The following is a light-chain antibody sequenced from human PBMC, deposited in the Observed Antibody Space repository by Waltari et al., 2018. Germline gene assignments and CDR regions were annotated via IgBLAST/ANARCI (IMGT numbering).Light chain of an antibody. Sequence: QSALTQTPTVSGSPGQSITISCSGTSSDIGNYNLVSWYQQHPGKAPTLMIYDVNKRPSWVSNRFSGSKSGNTAFLTISGLQTADEADYYCCSYAGSAISVFGGGTKLTVL. CDR3: CSYAGSAISV. V-gene: IGLV2-23*02. CDR1: SSDIGNYNL. CDR2: DVN. J-gene: IGLJ3*02.